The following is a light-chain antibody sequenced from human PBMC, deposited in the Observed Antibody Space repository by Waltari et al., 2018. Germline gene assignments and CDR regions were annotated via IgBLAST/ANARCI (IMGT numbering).Light chain of an antibody. Sequence: EIVLTQSPATLSLSPGERATLSCRASQTVGTYLAWYQQKPGRAPRLLIFDASSRSTGIPAKFRGSGSGTDFTLTVNNLEAEDFAVYFCLQRSSWPYTVGPGTRLEIK. CDR2: DAS. CDR3: LQRSSWPYT. CDR1: QTVGTY. J-gene: IGKJ2*01. V-gene: IGKV3-11*01.